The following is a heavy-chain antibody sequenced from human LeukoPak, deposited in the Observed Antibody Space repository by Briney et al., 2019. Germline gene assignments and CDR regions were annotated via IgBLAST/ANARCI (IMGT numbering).Heavy chain of an antibody. J-gene: IGHJ5*02. CDR1: GFPFSSYW. D-gene: IGHD3-10*01. Sequence: PGGSLRLSCVASGFPFSSYWMTWVRQAPGKGLEWVANIKQDGSKKSYVDSVKGRFTISRDDAKNTVDLQMNSLRGEDTAVYYCVRGRGSYGWFDPWGQGTLVTVSS. CDR2: IKQDGSKK. V-gene: IGHV3-7*04. CDR3: VRGRGSYGWFDP.